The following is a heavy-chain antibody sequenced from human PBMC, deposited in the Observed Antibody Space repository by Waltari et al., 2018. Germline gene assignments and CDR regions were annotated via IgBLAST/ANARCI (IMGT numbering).Heavy chain of an antibody. CDR3: ARQCSSTSCYEGGDY. V-gene: IGHV1-8*03. D-gene: IGHD2-2*01. Sequence: QVQLVQSGAEVKQPGASVKVSCKASGYTFTSYDIHWVRQGTGQGLEWMGWRNPNSGNTGYAQKFQGRVTITRNTSISTAYMELSSLRSEDTAVYYCARQCSSTSCYEGGDYWGQGTLVTVSS. J-gene: IGHJ4*02. CDR2: RNPNSGNT. CDR1: GYTFTSYD.